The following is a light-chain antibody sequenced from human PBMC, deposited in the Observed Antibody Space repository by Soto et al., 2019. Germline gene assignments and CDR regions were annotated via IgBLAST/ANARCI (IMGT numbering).Light chain of an antibody. CDR2: QDS. J-gene: IGLJ2*01. Sequence: SYELTKPPSVSVCPGQTASITCSGDKLGDKYACWYQQKPGQSPVLVIYQDSKRPSGIPERFSGSNSGNTATLTISGTQAMDEADYYCQAWDSSTRVVFGGGTQLTVL. CDR1: KLGDKY. V-gene: IGLV3-1*01. CDR3: QAWDSSTRVV.